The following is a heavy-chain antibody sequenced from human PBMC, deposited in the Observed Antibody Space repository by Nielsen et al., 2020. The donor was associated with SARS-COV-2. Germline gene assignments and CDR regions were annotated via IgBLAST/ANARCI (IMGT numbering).Heavy chain of an antibody. Sequence: GGSLRPSCAASGFTFRNHEMNWVRQIPGKGLEWVSYISNSGSVISYADSVKGRFTISRDNAQNSLYLQMNSLRVEDTGVYYCARDPGVAVGEDGFDIWGQGTMVTVSS. V-gene: IGHV3-48*03. J-gene: IGHJ3*02. CDR1: GFTFRNHE. CDR3: ARDPGVAVGEDGFDI. D-gene: IGHD6-19*01. CDR2: ISNSGSVI.